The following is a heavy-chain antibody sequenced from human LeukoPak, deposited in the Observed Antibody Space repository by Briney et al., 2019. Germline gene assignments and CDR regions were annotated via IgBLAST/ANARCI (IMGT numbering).Heavy chain of an antibody. V-gene: IGHV3-30-3*01. Sequence: GGSLRLSCAASGFTFSSYAMHWVRQAPGKGLEWVAVISYDGSNKYYADSVKGRFTISRDSSKNTLYLQMNSLKTEDTAVYYCASAAAAASPGTIHYFDYWGQGTLVTVSS. CDR2: ISYDGSNK. CDR3: ASAAAAASPGTIHYFDY. D-gene: IGHD6-13*01. CDR1: GFTFSSYA. J-gene: IGHJ4*02.